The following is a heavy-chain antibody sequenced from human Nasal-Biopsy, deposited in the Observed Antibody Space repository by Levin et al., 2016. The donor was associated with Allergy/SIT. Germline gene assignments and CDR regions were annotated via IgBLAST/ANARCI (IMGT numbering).Heavy chain of an antibody. V-gene: IGHV3-48*03. Sequence: GGSLRLSCAASGFIFSSYEMTWVRQAPGTGLEWLSYITRSGSTTYYADSAKGRFTISRDNAKNSVFLQMNSLRAEDTAVYYCARVDYGGVDYWGQGTLVTVSS. CDR1: GFIFSSYE. J-gene: IGHJ4*02. D-gene: IGHD4-23*01. CDR2: ITRSGSTT. CDR3: ARVDYGGVDY.